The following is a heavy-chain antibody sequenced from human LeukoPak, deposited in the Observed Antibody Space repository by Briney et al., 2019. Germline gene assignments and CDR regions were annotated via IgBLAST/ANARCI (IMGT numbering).Heavy chain of an antibody. D-gene: IGHD4-17*01. Sequence: GGSLRLSCAASGFTFSSCSMNWVRQAPGKGLEWVSAISSDSSYIYYADSVRGRFTISRDNAKNSLYLQMSSLRAEDTAVYYCARIRDFGASYHYFYMDVWGKGITVTVSS. CDR2: ISSDSSYI. CDR1: GFTFSSCS. V-gene: IGHV3-21*01. J-gene: IGHJ6*03. CDR3: ARIRDFGASYHYFYMDV.